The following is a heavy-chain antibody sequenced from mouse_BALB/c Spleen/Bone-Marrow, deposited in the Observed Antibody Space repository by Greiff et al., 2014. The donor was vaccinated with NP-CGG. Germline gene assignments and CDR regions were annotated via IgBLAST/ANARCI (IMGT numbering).Heavy chain of an antibody. D-gene: IGHD2-14*01. V-gene: IGHV1-9*01. J-gene: IGHJ4*01. CDR1: GYTFSSYW. CDR2: ILPGSGTT. CDR3: ARDYGYDGAMDY. Sequence: VQLQQSGAELMKPGASVKISCKATGYTFSSYWIEWVKQRPGHGLEWIGEILPGSGTTNYNENFKGKATFTADTSSNTAYMQLSSLTSEDSAVYYCARDYGYDGAMDYWGQGTSVTVSS.